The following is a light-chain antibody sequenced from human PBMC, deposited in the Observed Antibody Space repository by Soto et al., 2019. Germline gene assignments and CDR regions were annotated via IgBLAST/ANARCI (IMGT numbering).Light chain of an antibody. CDR3: AAWDDSLNGRV. V-gene: IGLV1-44*01. Sequence: QSFLTQPPSASGTPGQRVTISCSGSSSNLGSNSIDWYQQLPGKAPKLVIYTNDQRPSGVPDRFSGSKSGTSASLAISGLQSEDEADYYCAAWDDSLNGRVFGGGTKVNVL. CDR1: SSNLGSNS. J-gene: IGLJ3*02. CDR2: TND.